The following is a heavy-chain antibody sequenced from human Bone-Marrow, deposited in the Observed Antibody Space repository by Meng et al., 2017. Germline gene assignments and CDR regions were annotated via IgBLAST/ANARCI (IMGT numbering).Heavy chain of an antibody. CDR2: TYYRSQWQS. V-gene: IGHV6-1*01. Sequence: QVQWQQSGPRLVKPSQTLSLTCAISGDSGSGNRALWHWVRQSPSRGLEWLGRTYYRSQWQSHYGASVKSRISIYADTSRNQFSLILNSVTPEDTAVYYCASWYGESWGQGTLVTVSS. CDR3: ASWYGES. D-gene: IGHD3-10*01. CDR1: GDSGSGNRAL. J-gene: IGHJ4*02.